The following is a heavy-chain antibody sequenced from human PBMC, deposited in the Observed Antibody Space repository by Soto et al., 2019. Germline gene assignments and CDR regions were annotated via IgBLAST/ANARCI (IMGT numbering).Heavy chain of an antibody. J-gene: IGHJ5*02. CDR2: ISSSGSIR. CDR3: ARWGLGSGINRRGGWFDP. CDR1: GFTFSDYY. Sequence: KPGGSLRLSCAASGFTFSDYYMSWIRQAPGKGLEWISYISSSGSIRNYADSVKGRFTISRDNAKNSLYLQMNSLRAEDTAVYYCARWGLGSGINRRGGWFDPWGQGTLVTVSS. D-gene: IGHD3-10*01. V-gene: IGHV3-11*01.